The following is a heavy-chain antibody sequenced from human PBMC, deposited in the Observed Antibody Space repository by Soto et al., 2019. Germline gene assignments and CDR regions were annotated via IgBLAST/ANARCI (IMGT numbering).Heavy chain of an antibody. CDR1: GFTFTHYW. J-gene: IGHJ4*02. Sequence: GGALRLSCAASGFTFTHYWMTWVRQAPGRGLEWVANIKKDGSEKHYVDSVKGRFTISRDNAKNSLYLQINSLRAGDTAVYYCAREIWGPEYWGQGTRVTVSS. CDR3: AREIWGPEY. D-gene: IGHD7-27*01. CDR2: IKKDGSEK. V-gene: IGHV3-7*03.